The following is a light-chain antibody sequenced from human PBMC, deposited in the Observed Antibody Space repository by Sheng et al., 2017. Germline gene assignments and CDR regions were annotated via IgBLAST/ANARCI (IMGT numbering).Light chain of an antibody. Sequence: QSVLTQPPSVSGAPGQRVTISCTGSRLQHSGQVMMYTGTSSFQEQPPNSSSMVTAIGPQGSLDRFSGSKSGTSASLAITGLQAEDEADYYCQSYDSSLSGSGVFGGRDQADRP. CDR2: VTA. CDR1: RLQHSGQVM. CDR3: QSYDSSLSGSGV. J-gene: IGLJ2*01. V-gene: IGLV1-40*01.